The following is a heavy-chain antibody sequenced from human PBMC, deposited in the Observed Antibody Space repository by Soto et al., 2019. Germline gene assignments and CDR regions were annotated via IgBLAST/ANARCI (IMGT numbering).Heavy chain of an antibody. CDR3: ARDSVGYCTNGVCYTAVPNDY. CDR1: GFTFSSYS. CDR2: ISSSSTI. J-gene: IGHJ4*02. V-gene: IGHV3-48*02. D-gene: IGHD2-8*01. Sequence: PGGSLRLSCAASGFTFSSYSMNWVRQAPGKGLEWVSYISSSSTIYYADSVKGRFTISRDNAKNSLYLQMNSLRDEDTAVYYCARDSVGYCTNGVCYTAVPNDYWGQGTLVTVSS.